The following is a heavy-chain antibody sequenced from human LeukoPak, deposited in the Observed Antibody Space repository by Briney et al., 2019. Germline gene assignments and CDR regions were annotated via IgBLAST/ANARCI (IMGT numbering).Heavy chain of an antibody. D-gene: IGHD4-17*01. CDR3: AKGMTTGPRSVYHYMDV. J-gene: IGHJ6*03. V-gene: IGHV3-33*06. CDR1: GFTFRSYG. Sequence: GGSLRLSCVASGFTFRSYGMHWVRQAPGKGLEWLSLLWYDGSNEYYADSVKGRFTISRDNSKNTLYLQMNSLRVEVTAVYYCAKGMTTGPRSVYHYMDVWGKGTTVTVSS. CDR2: LWYDGSNE.